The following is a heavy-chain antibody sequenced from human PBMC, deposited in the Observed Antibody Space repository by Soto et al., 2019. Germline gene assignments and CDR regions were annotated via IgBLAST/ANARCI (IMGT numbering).Heavy chain of an antibody. J-gene: IGHJ5*02. CDR3: ASERHGANYYDSSGYRYWFDP. CDR1: GGTFSSYT. D-gene: IGHD3-22*01. Sequence: QVQLVQSGAEVKKPGSSVKVSCKASGGTFSSYTISWVRQAPGQGLEWMGRIIPILGIANYAEKSQGRVTINADKSTSTAYMELSSLRSEDTAVYYCASERHGANYYDSSGYRYWFDPWGQGTLVTVSS. CDR2: IIPILGIA. V-gene: IGHV1-69*02.